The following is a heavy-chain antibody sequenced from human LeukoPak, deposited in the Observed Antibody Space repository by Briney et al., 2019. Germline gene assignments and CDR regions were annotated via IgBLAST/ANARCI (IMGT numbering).Heavy chain of an antibody. D-gene: IGHD3-3*01. V-gene: IGHV4-39*01. J-gene: IGHJ4*02. CDR2: TYYSGSV. Sequence: PSETLSLTRTVVGGAINRRNYYWGWIRQSPGKGLEWIGSTYYSGSVNNNPSLQSRVTISVDTSRNQFSLKLTSVTAADTAVYYCARRVATSGNFFDYWGPGTLVTVS. CDR1: GGAINRRNYY. CDR3: ARRVATSGNFFDY.